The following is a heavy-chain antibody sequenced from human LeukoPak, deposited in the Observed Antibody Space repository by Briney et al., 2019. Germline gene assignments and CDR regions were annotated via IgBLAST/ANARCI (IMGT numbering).Heavy chain of an antibody. CDR2: INPNSGGT. CDR3: AREAAAAGRAFDI. CDR1: GYTFTGYY. J-gene: IGHJ3*02. Sequence: ASVKVSCKASGYTFTGYYMHWVRQAPGQGLEWMGWINPNSGGTNYAQKFQGRVTMTRDTSTSTAYMELSRLRSDDTAVYYCAREAAAAGRAFDIWGQGTMVTVSS. V-gene: IGHV1-2*02. D-gene: IGHD6-13*01.